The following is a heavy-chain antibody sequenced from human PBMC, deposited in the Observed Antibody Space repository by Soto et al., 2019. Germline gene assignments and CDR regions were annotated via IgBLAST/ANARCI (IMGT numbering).Heavy chain of an antibody. V-gene: IGHV1-69*05. Sequence: SVKVSCKASGGTFSSYAISWVRQAPGQGLEWMGGIIPIFGTANYAQKFQGRVTMTRDTSTSTVYMELSSLRSEDTAVYYCARAQFLNDFYYGMDVWGQGTAVTVSS. CDR2: IIPIFGTA. CDR1: GGTFSSYA. J-gene: IGHJ6*02. CDR3: ARAQFLNDFYYGMDV. D-gene: IGHD6-19*01.